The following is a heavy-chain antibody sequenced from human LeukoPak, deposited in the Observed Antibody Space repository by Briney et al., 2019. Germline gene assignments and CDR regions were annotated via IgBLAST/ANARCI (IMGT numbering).Heavy chain of an antibody. CDR1: GYSFTTYW. Sequence: GESLKISCKASGYSFTTYWIGWVRQMPGRGLEWMGMIYPGDFDTKYSPSFQGHVTISADKSISAAYLEWSSLKASDTAMYYCARQVYNWFDPWGQGTLVTVSP. D-gene: IGHD1-14*01. CDR3: ARQVYNWFDP. J-gene: IGHJ5*02. V-gene: IGHV5-51*01. CDR2: IYPGDFDT.